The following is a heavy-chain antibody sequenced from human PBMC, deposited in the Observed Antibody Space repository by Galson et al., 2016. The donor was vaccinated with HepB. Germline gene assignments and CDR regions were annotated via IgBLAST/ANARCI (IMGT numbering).Heavy chain of an antibody. D-gene: IGHD2-21*01. CDR1: GDSVSSKRVT. J-gene: IGHJ4*02. CDR2: IYYRSKWDT. CDR3: ARDADWNYFDY. V-gene: IGHV6-1*01. Sequence: CAISGDSVSSKRVTWNWIRQSPSRGLEWLGRIYYRSKWDTQYAVSVEGRITINADTSNNHFSLRLQSVTPDDTAVYYCARDADWNYFDYWGQGTLVTVSS.